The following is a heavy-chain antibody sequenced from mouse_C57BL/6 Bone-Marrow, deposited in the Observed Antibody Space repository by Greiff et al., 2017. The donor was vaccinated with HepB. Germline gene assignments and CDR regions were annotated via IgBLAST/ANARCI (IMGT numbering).Heavy chain of an antibody. CDR2: IYPRSGNT. D-gene: IGHD1-1*01. J-gene: IGHJ4*01. Sequence: QVQLQQSGAALARPGASVKLSCKASGYTFTSYGISWVKQRTGQGLEWIGEIYPRSGNTYYNEKFKGKATLTADKSSSTAYMELRSLTSEDSAVYFCARKSITTVVEDYYAMDYWGQGTSVTVSS. V-gene: IGHV1-81*01. CDR3: ARKSITTVVEDYYAMDY. CDR1: GYTFTSYG.